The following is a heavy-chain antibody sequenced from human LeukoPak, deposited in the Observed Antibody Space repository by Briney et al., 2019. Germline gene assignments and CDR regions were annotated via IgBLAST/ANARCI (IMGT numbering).Heavy chain of an antibody. CDR2: IWYDGSNK. V-gene: IGHV3-33*01. CDR1: GFTFSSYG. D-gene: IGHD4-17*01. J-gene: IGHJ5*02. Sequence: GGSLRLSCAASGFTFSSYGMHWVRQAPGKGLEWVAVIWYDGSNKYYADSVKGRFTISRDNSKNTLYLQMNSLRAEDTAVYYCARDGNYGDYYRIDPWGQGTLVTVSS. CDR3: ARDGNYGDYYRIDP.